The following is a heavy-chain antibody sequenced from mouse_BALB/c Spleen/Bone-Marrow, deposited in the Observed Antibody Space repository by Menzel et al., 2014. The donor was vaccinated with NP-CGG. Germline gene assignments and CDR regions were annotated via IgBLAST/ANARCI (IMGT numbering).Heavy chain of an antibody. V-gene: IGHV5-6-3*01. CDR2: VNVNGDRT. Sequence: EVMLVESGGGLVQPGGSLKLSCAASGFTFNNYGMSWVRQTPDKRLEMIATVNVNGDRTYHPDSVKGRFTISRDNAKNTLSLQMSSLKSEDTAMYYCARGYDYSSWFAYWGQGTLVTVSA. D-gene: IGHD2-4*01. CDR1: GFTFNNYG. CDR3: ARGYDYSSWFAY. J-gene: IGHJ3*01.